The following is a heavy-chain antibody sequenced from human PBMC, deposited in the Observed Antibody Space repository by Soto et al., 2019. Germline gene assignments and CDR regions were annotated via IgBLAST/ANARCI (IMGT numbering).Heavy chain of an antibody. Sequence: ASVKVSCKASGYTFTGYYMHWVRQAPGQGLEWMGWINPNSGGTNYAQKFQGWVTMTRDTSISTAYMELSRLRSDDTAVYYCARDLSSGYPSALDIWGQGTKVTVSS. CDR2: INPNSGGT. CDR1: GYTFTGYY. V-gene: IGHV1-2*04. CDR3: ARDLSSGYPSALDI. D-gene: IGHD3-22*01. J-gene: IGHJ3*02.